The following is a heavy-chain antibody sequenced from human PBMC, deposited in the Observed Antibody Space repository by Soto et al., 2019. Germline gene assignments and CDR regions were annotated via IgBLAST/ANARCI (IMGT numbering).Heavy chain of an antibody. CDR2: TSASTGNT. CDR3: ARVMMSGWDYDFWSGYPDLYYFDC. J-gene: IGHJ4*02. V-gene: IGHV1-18*01. CDR1: GYTFTSYG. D-gene: IGHD3-3*01. Sequence: QVQLVQSGAEVKKPGASVKVSCKASGYTFTSYGISWVRQAPAPGLEWLGWTSASTGNTNYAQKLQGRVRMTTDTATSTAYRERRSLRAGDTAVYYCARVMMSGWDYDFWSGYPDLYYFDCWGQGTLVTVSS.